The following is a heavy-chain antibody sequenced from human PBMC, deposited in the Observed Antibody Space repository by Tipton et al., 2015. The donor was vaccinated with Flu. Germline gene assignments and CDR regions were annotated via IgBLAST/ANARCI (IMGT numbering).Heavy chain of an antibody. D-gene: IGHD4-11*01. CDR2: VHTSAGT. V-gene: IGHV4-38-2*01. CDR3: ARRDFSNYVSDPKSWFDP. Sequence: GEALGSSFYWAWIRQPPGRGLEWIANVHTSAGTYYNPSLKSRVTLSVDRSKNQFSLRLASVTAADTAVYFCARRDFSNYVSDPKSWFDPWGQGILVTVSS. J-gene: IGHJ5*02. CDR1: GEALGSSFY.